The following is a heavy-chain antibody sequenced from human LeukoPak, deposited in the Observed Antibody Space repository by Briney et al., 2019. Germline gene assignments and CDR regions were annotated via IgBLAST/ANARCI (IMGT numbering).Heavy chain of an antibody. V-gene: IGHV3-23*01. CDR3: AKTLWDYWYFDL. J-gene: IGHJ2*01. CDR2: ISGSGGST. Sequence: PGGSLRLSCAASGFTFSSYWMSWVRQAPGKGLEWVSAISGSGGSTYYADSVKGRFTISRDNSKNTLSLQMNSLRAEDTAVYYCAKTLWDYWYFDLWGRGTLVTVPS. D-gene: IGHD1-26*01. CDR1: GFTFSSYW.